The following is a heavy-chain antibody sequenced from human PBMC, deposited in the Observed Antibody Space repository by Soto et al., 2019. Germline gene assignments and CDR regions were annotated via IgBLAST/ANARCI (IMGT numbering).Heavy chain of an antibody. J-gene: IGHJ4*02. D-gene: IGHD6-13*01. Sequence: PGGSLRLSCASSGFTFSSYAMSWVRQAPGKGLEWVSALSGGGGSTYYADSVKGRFTISRDNSRNTLYLQMNSLRADDTALFYFAKDRGAYSSSGYMDFWGQGTLVTVSS. CDR2: LSGGGGST. V-gene: IGHV3-23*01. CDR1: GFTFSSYA. CDR3: AKDRGAYSSSGYMDF.